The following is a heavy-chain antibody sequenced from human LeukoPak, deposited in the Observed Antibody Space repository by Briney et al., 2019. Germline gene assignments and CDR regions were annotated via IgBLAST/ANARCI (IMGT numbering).Heavy chain of an antibody. CDR3: ASGPEGEFDY. J-gene: IGHJ4*02. Sequence: APVKVSCKASGYTFTSYDINWVRQATGQGLEWMGWMNPNSGNTGYAQKFQGRVTMTRNTSISTAYMELSRLKSDDTAVYYCASGPEGEFDYWGQGTLVTVSS. CDR1: GYTFTSYD. CDR2: MNPNSGNT. D-gene: IGHD1-26*01. V-gene: IGHV1-8*01.